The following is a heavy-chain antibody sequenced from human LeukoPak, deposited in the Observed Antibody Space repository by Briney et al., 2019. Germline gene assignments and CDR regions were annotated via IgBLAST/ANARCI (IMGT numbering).Heavy chain of an antibody. CDR3: ARGAAAGEVDY. J-gene: IGHJ4*02. CDR1: GFTFSSYS. V-gene: IGHV3-21*01. CDR2: ISSSSYI. D-gene: IGHD6-13*01. Sequence: GGSLRLSCAASGFTFSSYSMNWVRQAPGKGLEWVSSISSSSYIYYADSVKGRFTISRDNAKNSLYLQMNSLRAEDTAVYYCARGAAAGEVDYWGQGTLVTVSS.